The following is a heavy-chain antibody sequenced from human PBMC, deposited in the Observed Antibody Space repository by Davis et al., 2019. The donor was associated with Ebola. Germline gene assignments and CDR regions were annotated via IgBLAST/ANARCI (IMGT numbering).Heavy chain of an antibody. CDR2: IYYSGST. CDR3: ARGSRYCSSTSCPPDY. V-gene: IGHV4-39*07. J-gene: IGHJ4*02. CDR1: GGSISSSSYY. Sequence: PGGSLRLSCTVSGGSISSSSYYWGWIRQPPGKGLEWIGSIYYSGSTYYNPSLKSRVTISVDTSKNQFSLKLSSVTAADTAVYYCARGSRYCSSTSCPPDYWGQGTLVTVSS. D-gene: IGHD2-2*01.